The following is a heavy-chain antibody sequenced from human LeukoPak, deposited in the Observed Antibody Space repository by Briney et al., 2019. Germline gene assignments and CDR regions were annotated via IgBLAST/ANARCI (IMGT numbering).Heavy chain of an antibody. CDR1: GFTFSSYS. D-gene: IGHD3-10*01. CDR2: ISSSSSYI. CDR3: AKDRSLEYYYGSGTYSY. V-gene: IGHV3-21*04. Sequence: TGGSLRLSCAASGFTFSSYSMNWVPQAPGKGPEWVSSISSSSSYIYYADSVKGRFTISRDNSKNTLYLQMSSLRAEDTAVYYCAKDRSLEYYYGSGTYSYWGQGTLVTVSS. J-gene: IGHJ4*02.